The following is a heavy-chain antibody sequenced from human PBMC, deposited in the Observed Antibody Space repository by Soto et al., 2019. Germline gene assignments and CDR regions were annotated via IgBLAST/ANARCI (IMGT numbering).Heavy chain of an antibody. CDR3: ARAHYYYGMDV. V-gene: IGHV4-30-2*01. CDR1: GGSISSGGYS. J-gene: IGHJ6*01. CDR2: IYQSGSS. Sequence: PSETLSLTCGVSGGSISSGGYSWNWIRQPPGKGLEWIGYIYQSGSSYYNPSLKSRVTISIDRSKNQFSLKLSSVTAADTAMYCCARAHYYYGMDVWGQGTTVTVSS.